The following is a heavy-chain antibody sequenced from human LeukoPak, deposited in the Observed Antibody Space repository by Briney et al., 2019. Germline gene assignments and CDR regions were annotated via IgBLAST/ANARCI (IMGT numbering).Heavy chain of an antibody. Sequence: GASVKVSCKVSGYTLTELSMHWVRQAPGKGLEWMGGFDPEDGETIYAQKFQGRVTMTEDTPTDTAYMELSSLRSEDTAVYYCATEGIVGATRSYFDYWGQGTLVTVSS. CDR3: ATEGIVGATRSYFDY. CDR2: FDPEDGET. V-gene: IGHV1-24*01. J-gene: IGHJ4*02. CDR1: GYTLTELS. D-gene: IGHD1-26*01.